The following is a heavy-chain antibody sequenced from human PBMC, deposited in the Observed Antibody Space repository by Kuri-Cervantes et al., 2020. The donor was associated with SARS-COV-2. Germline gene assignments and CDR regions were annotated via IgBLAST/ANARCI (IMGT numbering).Heavy chain of an antibody. V-gene: IGHV4-34*01. CDR1: GGSFSGYY. J-gene: IGHJ3*02. CDR3: ARRGAGSSSAAFDI. CDR2: IYHSGST. Sequence: SETLSLTCAVYGGSFSGYYWSWIRQPPGKGLEWIAIIYHSGSTYYNPSLKSRVTISLDTSKNQFSLKLSSVTAADTAVYYCARRGAGSSSAAFDIWGLGTMVTVSS. D-gene: IGHD6-6*01.